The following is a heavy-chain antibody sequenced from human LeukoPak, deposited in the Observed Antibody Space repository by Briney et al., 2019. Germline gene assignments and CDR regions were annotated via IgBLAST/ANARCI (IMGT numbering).Heavy chain of an antibody. CDR1: GFSFSSYG. J-gene: IGHJ4*02. CDR3: AKDPSYNWNYLTY. CDR2: ISYDGSNK. Sequence: GGSLRLSCAASGFSFSSYGMHWVRQAPGKGLEWVAVISYDGSNKYYADSVKGRFTISRDNSKNTLYLQMNSLRAEDTAVYYCAKDPSYNWNYLTYWGQGTLVTVSS. V-gene: IGHV3-30*18. D-gene: IGHD1-20*01.